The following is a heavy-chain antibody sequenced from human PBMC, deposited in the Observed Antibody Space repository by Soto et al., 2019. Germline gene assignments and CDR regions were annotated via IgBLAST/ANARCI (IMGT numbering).Heavy chain of an antibody. CDR2: IYWDDDK. D-gene: IGHD3-10*01. V-gene: IGHV2-5*02. CDR1: GFSLSTSGVG. CDR3: AHSVLGYYYGSGSYYLGHCYYSMDV. J-gene: IGHJ6*02. Sequence: QITLKESCPTLVKPTQTLTLTCTFSGFSLSTSGVGVGWIRQPPGKALEWLALIYWDDDKRYSPSLKSRLTITKDTSKNLVVLTMTNMDTVDTATYYCAHSVLGYYYGSGSYYLGHCYYSMDVWGQGTTVTVSS.